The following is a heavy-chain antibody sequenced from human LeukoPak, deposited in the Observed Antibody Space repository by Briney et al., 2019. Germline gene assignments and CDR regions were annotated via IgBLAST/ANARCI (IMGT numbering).Heavy chain of an antibody. CDR2: IRYDGNNK. CDR1: GFSFSSYG. V-gene: IGHV3-30*02. CDR3: AKDGPYCGGDCRAAFY. D-gene: IGHD2-21*02. J-gene: IGHJ4*02. Sequence: GGSLRLSCTASGFSFSSYGIYWVRQAPGKGLEWVAFIRYDGNNKYYADSVKGRFTISRDNSKNTLYLQMNSLRAEDTAVYYCAKDGPYCGGDCRAAFYWGQGTLVTVSS.